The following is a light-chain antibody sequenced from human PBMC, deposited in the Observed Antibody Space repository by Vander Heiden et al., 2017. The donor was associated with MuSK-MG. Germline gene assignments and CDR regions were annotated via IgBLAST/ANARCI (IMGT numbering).Light chain of an antibody. V-gene: IGKV1-39*01. J-gene: IGKJ1*01. Sequence: DIQMTQSPSSLSASVGDRVTITCRASQSISSYLNWYQQKPGKAPKLLIYAASSLQSGVPSRFSGSGSGTDFTLTISSLQPEDFAPYYCQQTDSTPKWTFGQGTKVEIK. CDR1: QSISSY. CDR2: AAS. CDR3: QQTDSTPKWT.